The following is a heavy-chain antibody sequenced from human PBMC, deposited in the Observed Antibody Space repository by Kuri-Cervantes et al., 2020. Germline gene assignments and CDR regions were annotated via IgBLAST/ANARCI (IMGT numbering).Heavy chain of an antibody. CDR2: IYYSGST. V-gene: IGHV4-59*01. J-gene: IGHJ4*02. D-gene: IGHD1-26*01. Sequence: SETLSLTCTVSGGSISSYYWSWIRQPPGKGLEWIGYIYYSGSTNYNPSLKSRVTISVDTSKNQFSLKLSSVTAADTAVYYCARQGGAPPPRGDFFDYWGQGTLVTVSS. CDR1: GGSISSYY. CDR3: ARQGGAPPPRGDFFDY.